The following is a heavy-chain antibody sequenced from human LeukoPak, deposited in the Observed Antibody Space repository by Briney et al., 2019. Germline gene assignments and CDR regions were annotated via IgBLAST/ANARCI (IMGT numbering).Heavy chain of an antibody. CDR2: IYYSGST. Sequence: SETLSLTCSVSGGSISSDDYCWNWIRQHPGKGLEWIGYIYYSGSTYYNPSLKSRVALSVDPSKNQFSLKLSSLTAADTAVYYCAKSREEIRGLDAFDIWGQGTMVTVSS. D-gene: IGHD5-24*01. CDR1: GGSISSDDYC. CDR3: AKSREEIRGLDAFDI. V-gene: IGHV4-31*03. J-gene: IGHJ3*02.